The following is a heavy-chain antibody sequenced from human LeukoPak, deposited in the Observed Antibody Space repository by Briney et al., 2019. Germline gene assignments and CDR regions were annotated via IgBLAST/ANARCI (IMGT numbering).Heavy chain of an antibody. CDR1: GYTFTGYY. V-gene: IGHV1-8*02. CDR2: MNPNSGNT. Sequence: GASVKVSCKASGYTFTGYYMHWVRQATGQGLEWMGWMNPNSGNTGYAQKFQGRLNMTRNTSISTAYMELSSLRSEDTAVYYCARRVGSGWPVQHWGQGTLVTVSS. CDR3: ARRVGSGWPVQH. D-gene: IGHD6-19*01. J-gene: IGHJ1*01.